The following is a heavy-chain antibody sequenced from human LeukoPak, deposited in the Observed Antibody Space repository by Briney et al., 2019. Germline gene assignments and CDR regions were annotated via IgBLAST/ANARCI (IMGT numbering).Heavy chain of an antibody. J-gene: IGHJ5*02. D-gene: IGHD3-3*01. CDR2: ISSSGSTI. Sequence: GGSLRLSCAASGFTFSDYYMSWIRQAPGKGLEWVSYISSSGSTIYYADSVKGRFTISRDNAKNSLNLQMNSLRAEDTAVYYCAGQNYDFWSGYYTRWFDPWGQGTLVTVSS. V-gene: IGHV3-11*01. CDR1: GFTFSDYY. CDR3: AGQNYDFWSGYYTRWFDP.